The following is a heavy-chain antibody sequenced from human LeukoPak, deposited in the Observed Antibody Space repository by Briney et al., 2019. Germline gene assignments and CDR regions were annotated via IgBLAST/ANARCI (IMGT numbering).Heavy chain of an antibody. CDR1: GYSFNTYW. J-gene: IGHJ6*02. Sequence: GESLKIPCTGSGYSFNTYWIAWVRQMPGKGPEWMGIIYPGDSDTRYNPSFQGQVTISADKSISTAYLQWSSLKASDTAMYYCARRPTNYYGMDVWGQGTTVTVSS. V-gene: IGHV5-51*01. CDR2: IYPGDSDT. CDR3: ARRPTNYYGMDV.